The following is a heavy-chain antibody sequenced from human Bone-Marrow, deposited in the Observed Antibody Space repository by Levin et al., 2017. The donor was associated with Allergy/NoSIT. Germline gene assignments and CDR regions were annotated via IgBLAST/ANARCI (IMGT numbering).Heavy chain of an antibody. CDR1: GFTFSSYW. V-gene: IGHV3-74*01. CDR3: VRSVVSFDSLSGYYVDVFDI. CDR2: INSDGSGT. Sequence: PGGSLRLSCVASGFTFSSYWMHWVRQDPEKGLVWVARINSDGSGTNYADSVRGRFTISRDNAKNTLYLQMSSLRAEDTAVYQCVRSVVSFDSLSGYYVDVFDIWGQGTMVTVSS. J-gene: IGHJ3*02. D-gene: IGHD3-3*01.